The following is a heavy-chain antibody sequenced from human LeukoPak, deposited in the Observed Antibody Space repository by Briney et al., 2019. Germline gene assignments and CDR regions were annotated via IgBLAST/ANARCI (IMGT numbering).Heavy chain of an antibody. CDR2: IYTSGST. CDR1: GGSISSYY. J-gene: IGHJ4*02. Sequence: SPSETLSLTCTVSGGSISSYYWSWIRQPAGKGLEWIGRIYTSGSTNYNPSLKSRVTMSVDTSKNQFSLKLSSVTAADTAVYYCASGDPYSGYDRGDYWGQGTLVTVSP. CDR3: ASGDPYSGYDRGDY. D-gene: IGHD5-12*01. V-gene: IGHV4-4*07.